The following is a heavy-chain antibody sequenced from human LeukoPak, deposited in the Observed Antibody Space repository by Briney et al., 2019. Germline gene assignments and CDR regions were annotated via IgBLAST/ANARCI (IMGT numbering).Heavy chain of an antibody. V-gene: IGHV4-39*07. CDR2: IYYSGST. J-gene: IGHJ4*02. CDR3: ARLWRTAYYYDSSGYSFFDY. Sequence: SETLSLTCTVSGGSISSYYWSWIRQPPGKGLEWIGSIYYSGSTYYNPSLKSRVTISVDTSKNQFSLKLSSVTAADTAVYYCARLWRTAYYYDSSGYSFFDYWGQGTLVTVSS. CDR1: GGSISSYY. D-gene: IGHD3-22*01.